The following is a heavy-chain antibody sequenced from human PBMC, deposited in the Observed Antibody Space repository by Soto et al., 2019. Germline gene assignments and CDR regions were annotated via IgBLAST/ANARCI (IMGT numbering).Heavy chain of an antibody. D-gene: IGHD1-1*01. CDR2: ISGSGGST. CDR3: AKTRSVYNWNHKGRVYFDY. V-gene: IGHV3-23*01. CDR1: GFTFSSYA. Sequence: EVQLLESGGGLVQPGGSLRLSCAASGFTFSSYAMSWVRQAPGKGLEWVSAISGSGGSTYYADSVKGRFTISRDNSKNTLYLQMNSLRAEDTAVYYCAKTRSVYNWNHKGRVYFDYWGQGTLVTVSS. J-gene: IGHJ4*02.